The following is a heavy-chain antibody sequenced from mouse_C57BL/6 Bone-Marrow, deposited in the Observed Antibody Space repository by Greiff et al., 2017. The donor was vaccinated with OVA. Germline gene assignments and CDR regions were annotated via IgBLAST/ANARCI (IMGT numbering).Heavy chain of an antibody. V-gene: IGHV1-55*01. CDR1: GYTFTSYW. CDR3: ASIYYEYLYAMDY. Sequence: VQLQQPGAELVKPGASVKMSCKASGYTFTSYWITWVKQRPGQGLEWIGDIYPGSGSTNYNEKFKSKATLTVDTSSSTAYMQLSSLTSEDSAVYYCASIYYEYLYAMDYWGQGTSVTVSS. D-gene: IGHD2-4*01. J-gene: IGHJ4*01. CDR2: IYPGSGST.